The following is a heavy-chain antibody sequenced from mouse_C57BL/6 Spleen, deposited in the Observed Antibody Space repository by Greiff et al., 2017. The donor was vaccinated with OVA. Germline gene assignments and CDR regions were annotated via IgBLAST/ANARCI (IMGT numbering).Heavy chain of an antibody. CDR3: ASPSLGRHHYYAMDY. CDR1: GFTFTDYY. J-gene: IGHJ4*01. V-gene: IGHV7-3*01. CDR2: IRNKANGYTT. Sequence: EVKLMESGGGLVQPGGSLSLSCAASGFTFTDYYMSWVRQPPGKALEWLGFIRNKANGYTTEYSASVKGRFTISRDNSQSILYLQMNALRAEDSATYYCASPSLGRHHYYAMDYWGQGTSVTVSS. D-gene: IGHD4-1*01.